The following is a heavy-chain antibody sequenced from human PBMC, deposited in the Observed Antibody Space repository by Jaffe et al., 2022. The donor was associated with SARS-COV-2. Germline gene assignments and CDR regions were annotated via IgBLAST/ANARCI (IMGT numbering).Heavy chain of an antibody. CDR1: GGSISSGNYY. V-gene: IGHV4-61*02. CDR2: IHSSGST. Sequence: QVQLQESGPGLVKPSQTLSLTCTVSGGSISSGNYYWTWIRQPAGKGLEWIGRIHSSGSTSYNPSLKSRVTISGDTSKNQFSLKLSSVTATDTAVYYCARDWGRAVATWGQGTLVTVSS. D-gene: IGHD6-19*01. J-gene: IGHJ5*02. CDR3: ARDWGRAVAT.